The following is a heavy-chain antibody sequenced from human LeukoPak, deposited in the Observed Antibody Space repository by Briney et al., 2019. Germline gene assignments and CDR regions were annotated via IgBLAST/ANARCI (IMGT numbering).Heavy chain of an antibody. CDR2: INHSGST. V-gene: IGHV4-34*01. Sequence: SETLSLTCAVYGGSFSGYYWSWIRQPPGKGLEWIGEINHSGSTNYNPSLKSRVTISVDTSKNQFPLKLSSVTAADTAVYYCASPGYCSGGSRYSDYWGQGTLVTVSS. CDR1: GGSFSGYY. D-gene: IGHD2-15*01. CDR3: ASPGYCSGGSRYSDY. J-gene: IGHJ4*02.